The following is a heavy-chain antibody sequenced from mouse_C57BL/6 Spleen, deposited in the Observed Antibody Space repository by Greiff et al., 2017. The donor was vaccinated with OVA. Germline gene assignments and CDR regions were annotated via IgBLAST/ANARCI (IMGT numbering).Heavy chain of an antibody. CDR1: GFTFSSYG. CDR2: ISSGGSYT. V-gene: IGHV5-6*01. J-gene: IGHJ1*03. CDR3: ARQYFDV. Sequence: EVKLMESGGDLVKPGGSLKLSCAASGFTFSSYGMSWVRQTPDKRLEWVATISSGGSYTYYPDSVKGRFTISRDNAKNTLYLQMSSLKSGDTAMYYCARQYFDVWGTGTTVTVSS.